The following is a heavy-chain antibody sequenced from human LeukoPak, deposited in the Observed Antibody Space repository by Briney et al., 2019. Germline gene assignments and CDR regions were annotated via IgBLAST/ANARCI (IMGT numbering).Heavy chain of an antibody. CDR2: IYHSGST. J-gene: IGHJ6*03. D-gene: IGHD5-18*01. CDR3: ARSHSAYYYMDV. Sequence: SETLSLTCTVSDYSISSGYYWGWIRQPPGKGLEWIGSIYHSGSTYYNPSLKSRVTISVDTSKNQFSLKLSSVTAADTAVYYCARSHSAYYYMDVWGKGTTVTVSS. CDR1: DYSISSGYY. V-gene: IGHV4-38-2*02.